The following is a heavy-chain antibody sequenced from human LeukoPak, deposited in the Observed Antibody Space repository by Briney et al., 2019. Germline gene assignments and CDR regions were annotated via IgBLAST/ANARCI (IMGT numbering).Heavy chain of an antibody. D-gene: IGHD6-6*01. Sequence: SVKVSCKASGGTFSSYAISWVRQAPGQGLEWMGGIIPIFGTANYAQKFQGRVTITTDESTSTAYMELSSLRSEDTAVYYCAHEGVGSSPLPYWGQGTLVTVSS. CDR1: GGTFSSYA. CDR3: AHEGVGSSPLPY. CDR2: IIPIFGTA. V-gene: IGHV1-69*05. J-gene: IGHJ4*02.